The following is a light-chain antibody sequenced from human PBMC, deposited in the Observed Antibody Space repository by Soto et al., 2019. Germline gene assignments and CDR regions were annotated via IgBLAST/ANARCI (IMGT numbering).Light chain of an antibody. CDR2: AAS. CDR3: QQFNVYPLT. CDR1: QGIRDF. V-gene: IGKV1-9*01. J-gene: IGKJ4*01. Sequence: DIQLTQSPSFLSASVGDRVTITCRAGQGIRDFLAWYQQKPGQPPKLLIYAASTLQTGVPTRFSGIASGTEFTLIISNLQPADFATYYCQQFNVYPLTFGGGTKVEIK.